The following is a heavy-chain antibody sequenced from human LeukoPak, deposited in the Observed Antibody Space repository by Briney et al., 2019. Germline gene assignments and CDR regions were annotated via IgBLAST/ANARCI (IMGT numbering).Heavy chain of an antibody. J-gene: IGHJ6*02. D-gene: IGHD2-15*01. V-gene: IGHV3-30-3*01. CDR3: AKERAYCSGGSCYLDV. CDR2: ISYDGSNK. CDR1: GFTFSSYA. Sequence: GRSLRLSCAASGFTFSSYAMHWVRQAPGKGLEWVAVISYDGSNKYYADSVKGRFTISRDNSKNTLYLQMNSLRAEDTAVYYCAKERAYCSGGSCYLDVWGQGTTVTVSS.